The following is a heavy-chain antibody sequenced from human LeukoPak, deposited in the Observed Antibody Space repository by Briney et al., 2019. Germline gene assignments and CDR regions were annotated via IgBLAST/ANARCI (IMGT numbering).Heavy chain of an antibody. CDR1: GASITSTYW. Sequence: PSGTLSLTCAVSGASITSTYWSTWVRQPPGKGLEWIGEIHDSGSTNYNPSLKSRVTMSVDESKNQFSLNLTSVTAADTAVYYCATRATAGPWWGQGTLVTVSS. D-gene: IGHD6-13*01. V-gene: IGHV4-4*02. CDR2: IHDSGST. CDR3: ATRATAGPW. J-gene: IGHJ4*02.